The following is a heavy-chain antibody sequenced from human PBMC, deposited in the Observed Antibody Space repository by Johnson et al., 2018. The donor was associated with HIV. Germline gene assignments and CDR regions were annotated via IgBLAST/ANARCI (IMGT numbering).Heavy chain of an antibody. D-gene: IGHD6-19*01. CDR2: VNWNADTT. CDR1: GFNLDDYG. V-gene: IGHV3-20*04. CDR3: AKVPKAVAGTDAFDI. Sequence: VQLVESGGTVMRPGGSLRLSCAASGFNLDDYGMSWVLQAPGKGLEWVSGVNWNADTTGYADSVKGRFTISRDNSKNTLYLQMNSLRDEDTAVYYCAKVPKAVAGTDAFDIWGQGTMVTVSS. J-gene: IGHJ3*02.